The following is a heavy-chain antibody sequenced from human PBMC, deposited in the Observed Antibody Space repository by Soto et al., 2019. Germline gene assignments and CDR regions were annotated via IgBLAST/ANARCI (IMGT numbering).Heavy chain of an antibody. J-gene: IGHJ4*02. CDR3: ARASGLWGRQVVRQAPDY. D-gene: IGHD3-16*01. V-gene: IGHV1-69*01. CDR1: GGTFSSYA. CDR2: IIPIFGTA. Sequence: QVQLVQSGAEVKKPGSSVKVSCKASGGTFSSYAISWVRQAPGQGLEWLGGIIPIFGTANYAQKFQGRVTIPADESTSTAYMELSSLRSEDTAVYYCARASGLWGRQVVRQAPDYWGQGTLVTVSS.